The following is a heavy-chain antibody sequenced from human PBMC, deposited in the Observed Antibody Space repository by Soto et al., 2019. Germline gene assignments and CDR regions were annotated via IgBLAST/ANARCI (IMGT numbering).Heavy chain of an antibody. CDR2: IWYDGSNK. CDR3: ARNSLGGTMVRGVIMNLDY. V-gene: IGHV3-33*01. J-gene: IGHJ4*02. CDR1: GFLFSSYG. D-gene: IGHD3-10*01. Sequence: GGSLRLSCAASGFLFSSYGMHWVRQAPDKGLEWVAVIWYDGSNKYYADSVKGRFTISRDNSKNTLYLQMNSLRAEDTAVYYCARNSLGGTMVRGVIMNLDYWGQGTLVTVSS.